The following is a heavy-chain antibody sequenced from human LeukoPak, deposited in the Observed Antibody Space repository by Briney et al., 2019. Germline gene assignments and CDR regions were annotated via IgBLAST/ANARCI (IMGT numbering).Heavy chain of an antibody. V-gene: IGHV3-53*01. Sequence: GGSLRLSCAASGFIVSSNYMNWVRQAPGKGLEWVSVIYTDGSTYYADSVRGRFTISRDISRNTVHLQMNSLRAGDTAVYYCARDPHGYNSYFDYWGQGTLVTVSS. CDR3: ARDPHGYNSYFDY. CDR1: GFIVSSNY. CDR2: IYTDGST. J-gene: IGHJ4*02. D-gene: IGHD5-24*01.